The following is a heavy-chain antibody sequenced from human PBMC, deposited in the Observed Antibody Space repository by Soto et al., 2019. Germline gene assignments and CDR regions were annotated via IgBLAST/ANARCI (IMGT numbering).Heavy chain of an antibody. J-gene: IGHJ5*02. CDR2: IYYTGST. D-gene: IGHD1-1*01. Sequence: QVQLQESGLGLVKPSGTLSLICTVSSGSISSENWWSWVRQPPGKGLEYIGEIYYTGSTNYNPSLKSRISMSLDTSKTHFSLELNSVTAADTAVYYCARGMIGGTRRFDPWGQGTLVTVSS. CDR3: ARGMIGGTRRFDP. V-gene: IGHV4-4*02. CDR1: SGSISSENW.